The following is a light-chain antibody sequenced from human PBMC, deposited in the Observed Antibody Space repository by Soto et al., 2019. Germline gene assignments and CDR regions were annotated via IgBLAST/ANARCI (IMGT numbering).Light chain of an antibody. CDR2: GNY. V-gene: IGLV1-40*01. J-gene: IGLJ2*01. Sequence: QSVLTQPPSVSGAPGQRVTISCTGSSSNIGAGYDVHWYQQLPGTAPKLLIYGNYNRPSGVPDRISGSRSGTSASLAITGVQAEDGADFYCQAYDNRLSGSVFGGGTKLTVL. CDR3: QAYDNRLSGSV. CDR1: SSNIGAGYD.